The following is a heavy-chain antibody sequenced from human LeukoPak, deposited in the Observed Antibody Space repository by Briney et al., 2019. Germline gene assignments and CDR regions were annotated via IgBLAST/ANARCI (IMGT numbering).Heavy chain of an antibody. J-gene: IGHJ6*03. CDR1: GFTFSSYE. CDR3: ARVLRYCSGGNCYSGGLGYMDV. D-gene: IGHD2-15*01. CDR2: ISSSGSTK. Sequence: GGSLRLSCAASGFTFSSYEMDWVRQAPGKGLEWVSHISSSGSTKYYADSVKGRFTISRDNAKNSLFLQMNSLRAEDTAVYYCARVLRYCSGGNCYSGGLGYMDVWGKGTTVTISS. V-gene: IGHV3-48*03.